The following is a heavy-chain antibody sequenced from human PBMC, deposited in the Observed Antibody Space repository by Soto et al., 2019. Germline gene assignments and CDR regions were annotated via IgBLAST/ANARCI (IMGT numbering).Heavy chain of an antibody. V-gene: IGHV1-69*13. J-gene: IGHJ4*02. CDR3: ARDRYYYDSSGYYSSFDY. Sequence: SVKVSCKASGGTFSSYAISWVRQAPGQGLEWMGGIIPIFGTANYAQKFQGRVTITADESTSTAYMELSSLRSEDTAVYYCARDRYYYDSSGYYSSFDYWGQGTLVTVSS. D-gene: IGHD3-22*01. CDR2: IIPIFGTA. CDR1: GGTFSSYA.